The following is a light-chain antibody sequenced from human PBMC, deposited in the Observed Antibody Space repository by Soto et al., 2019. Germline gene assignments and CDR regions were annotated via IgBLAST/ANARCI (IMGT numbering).Light chain of an antibody. V-gene: IGLV2-14*01. CDR1: SRDVGGYNS. CDR2: DVS. Sequence: QSALTQPASVSESPGLSIAISCTGTSRDVGGYNSVSWYQQQPGKVPKLMIYDVSNRPSGVSNRFSGSKSGNTASLTISGLQAEDEGDYYCSSYTTGGSYVFGTGTKLTVL. J-gene: IGLJ1*01. CDR3: SSYTTGGSYV.